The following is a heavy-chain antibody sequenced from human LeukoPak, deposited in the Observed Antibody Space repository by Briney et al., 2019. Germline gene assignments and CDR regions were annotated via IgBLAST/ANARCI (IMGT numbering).Heavy chain of an antibody. CDR3: ARDSLWFGELTFDY. J-gene: IGHJ4*02. D-gene: IGHD3-10*01. Sequence: ASVKVSCKASGYTFTSYYMHWVRQAPGQGLEWMGGIIPIFGTANYAQKFQGRVTITADESTSTAYMELSSLRSGDTAVYYCARDSLWFGELTFDYWGQGTLVTVSS. CDR1: GYTFTSYY. V-gene: IGHV1-69*13. CDR2: IIPIFGTA.